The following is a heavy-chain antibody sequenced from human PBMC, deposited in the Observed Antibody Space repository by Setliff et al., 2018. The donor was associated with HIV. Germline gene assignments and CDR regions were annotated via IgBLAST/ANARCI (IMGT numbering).Heavy chain of an antibody. Sequence: GASVKVSCKASGYTFTSYGISWVRQAPGQGLEWMGWISAYNGNTNYAQKLQGRVTITADKSTSTAYMELSSLRSEDTAVYYCARASSSSWYYFDYWGQGTLVTVSS. J-gene: IGHJ4*02. CDR1: GYTFTSYG. CDR2: ISAYNGNT. D-gene: IGHD6-13*01. CDR3: ARASSSSWYYFDY. V-gene: IGHV1-18*01.